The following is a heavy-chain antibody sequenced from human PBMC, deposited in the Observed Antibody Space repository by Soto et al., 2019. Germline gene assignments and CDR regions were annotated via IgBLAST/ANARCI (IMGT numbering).Heavy chain of an antibody. J-gene: IGHJ4*02. CDR1: GFTFDDYA. CDR3: AKDPTTVTTSFDY. CDR2: ISWNSGSI. Sequence: EVQLVESGGGLVQPGRSLRLSCAASGFTFDDYAMHWVRQAPGKGLEWVSGISWNSGSIGYADSVKGRFTISRDNAKNSLYLQMNSLRDEDTALYYCAKDPTTVTTSFDYWGQGTLVTVSS. V-gene: IGHV3-9*01. D-gene: IGHD4-17*01.